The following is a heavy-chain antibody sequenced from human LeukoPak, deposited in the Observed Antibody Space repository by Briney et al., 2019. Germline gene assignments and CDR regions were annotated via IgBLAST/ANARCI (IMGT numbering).Heavy chain of an antibody. D-gene: IGHD4-17*01. Sequence: GASVKVSCKASGYTFSGHYMHWVRQAPGQGLEWMGWIYPNSGGTNYAQKFQGRVTMTRDTSISTAYMELRRLKSDDTAMYYCARVVGLGDYPFDYWGQGTLVTVSS. CDR2: IYPNSGGT. J-gene: IGHJ4*02. CDR3: ARVVGLGDYPFDY. CDR1: GYTFSGHY. V-gene: IGHV1-2*02.